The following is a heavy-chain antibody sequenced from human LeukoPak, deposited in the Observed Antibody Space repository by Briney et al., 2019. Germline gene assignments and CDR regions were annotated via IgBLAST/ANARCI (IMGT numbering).Heavy chain of an antibody. CDR2: IYHSGST. J-gene: IGHJ4*02. V-gene: IGHV4-38-2*02. CDR1: GYSISSGYY. Sequence: SETLSLTCAVSGYSISSGYYWGWIRQPPGKGLEWIGSIYHSGSTYYNPSLKSRVTISVDTSKNQFSLKLSSVTAADTAVYYCARESKVSYYDSSGYPLDYWGQGTLVTVSS. D-gene: IGHD3-22*01. CDR3: ARESKVSYYDSSGYPLDY.